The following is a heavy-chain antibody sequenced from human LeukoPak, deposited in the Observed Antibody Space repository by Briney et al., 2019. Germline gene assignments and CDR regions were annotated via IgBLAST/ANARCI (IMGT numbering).Heavy chain of an antibody. V-gene: IGHV3-23*01. D-gene: IGHD5-18*01. CDR1: GFPFGSHA. CDR2: IFGSGGSP. J-gene: IGHJ4*02. Sequence: PGGSLRLSCEASGFPFGSHAMYWVRQAPGKGLERVAGIFGSGGSPHYADPVKGRFTISRDNSRNTVYLQINSLRAEDTAVYYCGKTTVGYSSGQKPAWPVDYWGQGTLVTVSS. CDR3: GKTTVGYSSGQKPAWPVDY.